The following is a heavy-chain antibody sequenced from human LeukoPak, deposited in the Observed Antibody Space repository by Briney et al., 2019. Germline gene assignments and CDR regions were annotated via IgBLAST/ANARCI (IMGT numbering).Heavy chain of an antibody. Sequence: SETLSLTCTVSGGSINSADSYWTWIRQHPGKGLEWIGYIYHSGSTYYNPSLKSRVTISVDRSKNQFSLKLSSVTAADTAVYYCAGRYCSSTSCYNRGLWFDPWGQGTLVTVSS. D-gene: IGHD2-2*02. V-gene: IGHV4-30-2*01. CDR1: GGSINSADSY. CDR2: IYHSGST. J-gene: IGHJ5*02. CDR3: AGRYCSSTSCYNRGLWFDP.